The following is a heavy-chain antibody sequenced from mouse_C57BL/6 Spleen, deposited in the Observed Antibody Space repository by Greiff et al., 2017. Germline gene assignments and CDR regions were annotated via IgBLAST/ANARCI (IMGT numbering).Heavy chain of an antibody. CDR3: ASYDGYYDGEDYAMDY. D-gene: IGHD2-3*01. CDR1: GYSFTGYF. J-gene: IGHJ4*01. Sequence: VQLQQSGPELVKPGDSVKISCKASGYSFTGYFMNWVMQSHGKSLEWIGRINPYNGDTFYNQKFKGKATLTVDKSSSTAHMELRSLTSEDSAVYYCASYDGYYDGEDYAMDYWGQGTSVTVSS. CDR2: INPYNGDT. V-gene: IGHV1-20*01.